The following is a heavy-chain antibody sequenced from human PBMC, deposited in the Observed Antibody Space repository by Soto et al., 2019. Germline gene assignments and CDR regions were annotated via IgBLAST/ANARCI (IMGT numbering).Heavy chain of an antibody. V-gene: IGHV4-4*07. CDR3: ARAGGYAVHGSNWFDP. Sequence: SETLSLTCTFSVVSISSYYWSWIRQPAGKGLEWIGRIFTSGGTNYNPSLKSRVTMSVDTSKNQFSLKLTSVTAADTAVYYCARAGGYAVHGSNWFDPWGPGTLGNVSA. CDR1: VVSISSYY. CDR2: IFTSGGT. D-gene: IGHD5-12*01. J-gene: IGHJ5*02.